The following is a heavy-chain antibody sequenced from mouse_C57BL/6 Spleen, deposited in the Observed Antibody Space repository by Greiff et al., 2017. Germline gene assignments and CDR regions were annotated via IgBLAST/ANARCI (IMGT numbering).Heavy chain of an antibody. CDR3: ARRVPSYYAMDY. Sequence: VQLQQPGAELVRPGSSVKLSCKASGYTFTSYWMHWVKQRPIQGLEWIGNIDPSDSETPYNQKFKDKATLTVDKSSSTAYMQLSSLTSEDSAVYYCARRVPSYYAMDYWGQGTSVTGSS. CDR1: GYTFTSYW. CDR2: IDPSDSET. J-gene: IGHJ4*01. V-gene: IGHV1-52*01.